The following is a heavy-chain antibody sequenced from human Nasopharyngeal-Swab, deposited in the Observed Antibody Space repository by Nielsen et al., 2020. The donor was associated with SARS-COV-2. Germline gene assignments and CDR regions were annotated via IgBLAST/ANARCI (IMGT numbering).Heavy chain of an antibody. CDR1: GGSINYKY. CDR3: ARHNAHCSNGVCSTYYYHALDV. V-gene: IGHV4-59*08. Sequence: SETLSLTCTVSGGSINYKYWTWIRQTPGKGLEWIGHIYYSGSTSYNPSLKSRLTILIDRSKSQFSLKLSSVTAADTAVYYCARHNAHCSNGVCSTYYYHALDVWGQGTTVMVSS. J-gene: IGHJ6*02. CDR2: IYYSGST. D-gene: IGHD2-8*01.